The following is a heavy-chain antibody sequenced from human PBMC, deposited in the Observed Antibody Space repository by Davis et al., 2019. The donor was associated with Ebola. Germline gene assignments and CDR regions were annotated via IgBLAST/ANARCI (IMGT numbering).Heavy chain of an antibody. CDR1: GGSISRSSYY. Sequence: MPGGSLRLSCTVSGGSISRSSYYWGWIRQSPGKGLEWIGSIYYTGSPYENPSLKSRVTISVDTSKNQVSLNLNSLTAADTAVYYCARHRYLGDYDPYFDPWGQGTLVTVSS. D-gene: IGHD4-17*01. J-gene: IGHJ4*02. CDR2: IYYTGSP. CDR3: ARHRYLGDYDPYFDP. V-gene: IGHV4-39*01.